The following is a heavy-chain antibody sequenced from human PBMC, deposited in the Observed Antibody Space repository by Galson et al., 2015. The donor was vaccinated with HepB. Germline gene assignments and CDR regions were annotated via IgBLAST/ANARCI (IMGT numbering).Heavy chain of an antibody. V-gene: IGHV3-30*18. CDR1: GLTFSNYG. D-gene: IGHD4-17*01. Sequence: SLRLSCAASGLTFSNYGMHWVRQAPGKGLEWMVVISYDGRNKYYGDSVSGRLTVSRGNSKNTMYLQINNLRAEDTAVYYCAKDRKPTVTPYDAFDIWGQGTMVTVSS. CDR3: AKDRKPTVTPYDAFDI. J-gene: IGHJ3*02. CDR2: ISYDGRNK.